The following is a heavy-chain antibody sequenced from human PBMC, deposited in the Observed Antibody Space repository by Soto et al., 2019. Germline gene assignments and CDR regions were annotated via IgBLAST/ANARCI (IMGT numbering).Heavy chain of an antibody. CDR3: ALNRWVRGVISANWFDP. CDR1: GFSLSTSGVG. Sequence: QITLKESGPTLVKPTQSLTLTCTFSGFSLSTSGVGVGWIRQPTGKALEWLAVIYWDDDKHYSPSLKSRVTITKHTYKDQVVLTMTNLDLVDTAPYYCALNRWVRGVISANWFDPWGQGSLVTVSS. V-gene: IGHV2-5*02. J-gene: IGHJ5*02. CDR2: IYWDDDK. D-gene: IGHD3-10*01.